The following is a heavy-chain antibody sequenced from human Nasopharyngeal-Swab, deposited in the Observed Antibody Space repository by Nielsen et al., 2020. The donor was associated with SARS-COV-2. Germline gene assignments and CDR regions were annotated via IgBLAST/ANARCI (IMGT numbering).Heavy chain of an antibody. J-gene: IGHJ6*02. CDR3: ARGTVFGVANGMDV. D-gene: IGHD3-3*01. Sequence: WIRQPPGKGLEWVSSLGRSVTYIFHADSVKGRFSVFRDAANKSIYLQMRSLRAEDTAVYYCARGTVFGVANGMDVWGQGTTVTVSS. V-gene: IGHV3-21*01. CDR2: LGRSVTYI.